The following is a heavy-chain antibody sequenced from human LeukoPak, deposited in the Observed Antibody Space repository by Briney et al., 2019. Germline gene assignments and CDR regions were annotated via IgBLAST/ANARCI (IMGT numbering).Heavy chain of an antibody. D-gene: IGHD6-13*01. CDR1: GGSISSGGYS. V-gene: IGHV4-30-2*01. Sequence: SETLSLTCAVSGGSISSGGYSWSWIRQPPGKGLEWIGYIYHSGSTYYNPSLKSRVTISVDRSKNQFSLKLSSATAADTAVYYCARSLDSSSWWDYWGQGTLVTVSS. CDR2: IYHSGST. CDR3: ARSLDSSSWWDY. J-gene: IGHJ4*02.